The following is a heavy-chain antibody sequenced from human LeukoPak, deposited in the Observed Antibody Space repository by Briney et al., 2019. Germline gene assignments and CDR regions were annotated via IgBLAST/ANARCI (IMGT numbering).Heavy chain of an antibody. CDR1: GGSISSSTYF. Sequence: SETLSLTCTVSGGSISSSTYFWGWIRRPPGKGLEWIGSIYYSGSTYYNPSLKSRVTISVDSSKNQFSLRLSSVTAADTAVYYCARESLTWLQSRTSWFDPWGQGTLVTVSS. J-gene: IGHJ5*02. CDR3: ARESLTWLQSRTSWFDP. D-gene: IGHD5-24*01. CDR2: IYYSGST. V-gene: IGHV4-39*07.